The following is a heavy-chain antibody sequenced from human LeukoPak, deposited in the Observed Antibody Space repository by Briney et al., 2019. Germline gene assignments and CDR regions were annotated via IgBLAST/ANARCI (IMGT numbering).Heavy chain of an antibody. D-gene: IGHD4-4*01. J-gene: IGHJ4*02. CDR3: ARMTTITIFDY. V-gene: IGHV4-34*01. Sequence: PSETLSLTCAVYGGSFSGYYWSWIRQPPGKGLEWIGEINHSGSTNYNPSLKSRVTISVDTSKNLFSLTLSSVTAADTAIYYCARMTTITIFDYWGQGILVTVSS. CDR2: INHSGST. CDR1: GGSFSGYY.